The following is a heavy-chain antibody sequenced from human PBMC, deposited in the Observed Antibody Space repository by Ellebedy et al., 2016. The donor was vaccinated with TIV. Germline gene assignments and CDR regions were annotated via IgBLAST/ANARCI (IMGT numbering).Heavy chain of an antibody. CDR1: GGSFSTYY. D-gene: IGHD3-10*01. CDR2: INHRGST. CDR3: ARGLQGRITLVRGQNYFDF. Sequence: GSLRLSCAVYGGSFSTYYWSWIRQPPGKGLEWIGEINHRGSTNYNPSLKSRVTISVDTSKNQFSLKLRFVTAADTAVYYCARGLQGRITLVRGQNYFDFWGPGTLVTVSS. J-gene: IGHJ4*02. V-gene: IGHV4-34*01.